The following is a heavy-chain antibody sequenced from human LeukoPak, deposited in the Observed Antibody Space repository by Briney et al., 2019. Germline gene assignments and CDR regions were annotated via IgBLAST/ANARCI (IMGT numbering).Heavy chain of an antibody. CDR3: ARVPGYCSSTSCYPDY. J-gene: IGHJ4*02. V-gene: IGHV1-18*01. CDR2: ISAYNGNT. D-gene: IGHD2-2*03. CDR1: GYTFTSYG. Sequence: ASVKVSCKASGYTFTSYGISWVRQAPGQGLEWMGWISAYNGNTNYAQKLQGRVTMTTDTSTSTAYMELRSLRSDDTAVYYCARVPGYCSSTSCYPDYWGQGTLVTVSS.